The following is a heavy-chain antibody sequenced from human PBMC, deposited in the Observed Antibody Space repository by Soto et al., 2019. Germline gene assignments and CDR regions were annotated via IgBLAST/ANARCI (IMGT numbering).Heavy chain of an antibody. Sequence: QLQLQESGPGLVKPSETLSLTCTVSGGSISSSSYYWGWIRQPPGKGLEWIGSIYYSGSTYYIPSLKSRVTISVDTSKNQFSLKLSSVTAADTAVYYCARRAVAGTSRYFYWGQGTLVTVSS. CDR2: IYYSGST. CDR3: ARRAVAGTSRYFY. V-gene: IGHV4-39*01. CDR1: GGSISSSSYY. J-gene: IGHJ4*02. D-gene: IGHD6-19*01.